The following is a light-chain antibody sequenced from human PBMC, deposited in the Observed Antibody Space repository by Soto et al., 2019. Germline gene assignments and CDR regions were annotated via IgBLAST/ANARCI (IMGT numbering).Light chain of an antibody. CDR2: AAS. Sequence: DIPLTQTPSSLSASVGDRVTITCRASQSIDTSLAWYQQKPGKAPKLLIYAASNFQSGVPSRFSGSGSGTHFTLTISSLQPEDFATYYCQQLHGYPITFGQGTRLEIK. V-gene: IGKV1-9*01. CDR3: QQLHGYPIT. J-gene: IGKJ5*01. CDR1: QSIDTS.